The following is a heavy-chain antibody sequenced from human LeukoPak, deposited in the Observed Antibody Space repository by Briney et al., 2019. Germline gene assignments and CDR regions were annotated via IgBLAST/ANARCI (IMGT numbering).Heavy chain of an antibody. CDR1: GGSISSYY. CDR3: AREPCGGDCYSGYFDY. CDR2: IYYSGST. Sequence: PETLSLTCTVSGGSISSYYWSWIRQPPGKGLEWIGYIYYSGSTNYNPSLKSRVTISVGTSKNQFSLKLSSVTAADTAVYYCAREPCGGDCYSGYFDYWGQGTLVTVSS. J-gene: IGHJ4*02. D-gene: IGHD2-21*02. V-gene: IGHV4-59*01.